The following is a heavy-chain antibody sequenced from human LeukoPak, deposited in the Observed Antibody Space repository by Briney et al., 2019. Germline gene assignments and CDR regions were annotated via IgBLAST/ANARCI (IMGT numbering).Heavy chain of an antibody. CDR1: GFTFSNAW. Sequence: GGSLRLSCAASGFTFSNAWMSWVRQAPGKGLEWVGRIKSKTDGGTTDYAAPVKGRFTISRDDSKNTIYLQMNSLKTEDTAVYYCTTASYSGSYRLGYYYYYMNVWGKGTTVTISS. V-gene: IGHV3-15*01. CDR3: TTASYSGSYRLGYYYYYMNV. D-gene: IGHD1-26*01. J-gene: IGHJ6*03. CDR2: IKSKTDGGTT.